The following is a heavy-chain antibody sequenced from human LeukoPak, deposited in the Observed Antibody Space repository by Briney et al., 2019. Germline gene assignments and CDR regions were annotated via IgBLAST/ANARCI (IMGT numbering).Heavy chain of an antibody. J-gene: IGHJ4*02. CDR2: FNSGGSGT. CDR1: GFTFSSNW. CDR3: ATSLGPLTEY. Sequence: GGSLRLSCAASGFTFSSNWMHWVRQTPGKGLVWVSRFNSGGSGTSYADSVEGRFTISRDNAKNTLYLQMNSLKGEDTAVYYCATSLGPLTEYWGQGTLVTVSS. V-gene: IGHV3-74*01. D-gene: IGHD7-27*01.